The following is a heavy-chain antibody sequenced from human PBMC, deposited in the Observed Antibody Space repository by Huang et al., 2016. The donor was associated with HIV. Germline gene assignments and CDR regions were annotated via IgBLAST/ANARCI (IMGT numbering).Heavy chain of an antibody. CDR1: GFTFENYA. J-gene: IGHJ4*02. CDR2: ISYEENNK. V-gene: IGHV3-30*01. D-gene: IGHD2-15*01. CDR3: ATGYCSGGSCPLDY. Sequence: QVQLVESGGGVVQPGRSLRLSCLASGFTFENYAMHWVRQAPGKGLEWVAFISYEENNKSYADSVNGRLTISRDNFKNTFYLEMNRLRLEDTAVYYCATGYCSGGSCPLDYWGQGTLVTVHS.